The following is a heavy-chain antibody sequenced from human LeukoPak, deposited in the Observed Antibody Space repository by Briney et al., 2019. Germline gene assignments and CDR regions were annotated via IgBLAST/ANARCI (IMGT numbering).Heavy chain of an antibody. Sequence: SETLSLTCAVYGGSFSGYYWSWIRQPPGKGLEWIGEINHSGSTNYNPSLKSRVTISVDTSKNQFSLKLSSVTAADTAVYYCAREGYSSSWDDAFDIWGQGTMVTVSS. V-gene: IGHV4-34*01. CDR2: INHSGST. D-gene: IGHD6-13*01. J-gene: IGHJ3*02. CDR1: GGSFSGYY. CDR3: AREGYSSSWDDAFDI.